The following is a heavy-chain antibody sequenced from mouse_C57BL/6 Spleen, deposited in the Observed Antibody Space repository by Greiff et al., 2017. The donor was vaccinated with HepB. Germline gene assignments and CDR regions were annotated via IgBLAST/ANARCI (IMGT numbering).Heavy chain of an antibody. CDR1: GFTFSSYT. V-gene: IGHV5-9*01. J-gene: IGHJ3*01. Sequence: EVKVEESGGGLVKPGGSLKLSCAASGFTFSSYTMSWVRQTPEKRLEWVATISGGGGNTYYPDSVKGRFTISRDNAKNTLYLQMSSLRSEDTALYYCARRDYRNFFAYWGQGTLVTVSA. D-gene: IGHD2-1*01. CDR2: ISGGGGNT. CDR3: ARRDYRNFFAY.